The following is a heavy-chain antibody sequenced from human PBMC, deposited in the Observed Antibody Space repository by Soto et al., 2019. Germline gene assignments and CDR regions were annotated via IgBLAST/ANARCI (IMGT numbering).Heavy chain of an antibody. V-gene: IGHV3-7*05. CDR3: ARDRGNRYYGQESWGLDV. Sequence: EVQLVASGGGLVQPGESLRLSCVASGFTLGTYWMSWARQAPGKGLEWLASIKQDGSEEFSVDSVKGRFTISRDNAKNLLCLQLNSLRGEDTGVYYCARDRGNRYYGQESWGLDVWGQGTTVTVSS. J-gene: IGHJ6*02. D-gene: IGHD1-26*01. CDR1: GFTLGTYW. CDR2: IKQDGSEE.